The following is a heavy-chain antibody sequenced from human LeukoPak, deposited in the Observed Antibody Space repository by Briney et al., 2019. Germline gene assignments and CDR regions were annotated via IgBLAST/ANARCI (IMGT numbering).Heavy chain of an antibody. CDR1: GGTFSSYA. Sequence: VASVTVSCTASGGTFSSYAISWVRQAPGQGLEWMGGIIPIFGTANYAQKFQGRVTITADESTSTAYMELSSLRSEDTAVYYCARAIYSGSYLPHFDYWGQGTLVTVSS. J-gene: IGHJ4*02. CDR2: IIPIFGTA. CDR3: ARAIYSGSYLPHFDY. V-gene: IGHV1-69*13. D-gene: IGHD1-26*01.